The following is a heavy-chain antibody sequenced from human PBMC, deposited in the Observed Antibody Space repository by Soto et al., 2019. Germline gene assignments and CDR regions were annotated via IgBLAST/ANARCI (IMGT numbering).Heavy chain of an antibody. Sequence: GGSLRLSCAASGFTFSSYTMHWVRQAPGEGLEWVAVISYDGNNKFYADSVKGRFTISRDSSSQTLYLQMNSLRPDDTAMYYCARDGVSSTDYTWNYGTYFDYWGPXALVTVSS. CDR2: ISYDGNNK. CDR1: GFTFSSYT. J-gene: IGHJ4*02. D-gene: IGHD1-1*01. CDR3: ARDGVSSTDYTWNYGTYFDY. V-gene: IGHV3-30*03.